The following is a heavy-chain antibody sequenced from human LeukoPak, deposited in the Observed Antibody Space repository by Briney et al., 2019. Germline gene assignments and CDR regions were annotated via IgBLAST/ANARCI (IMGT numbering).Heavy chain of an antibody. J-gene: IGHJ1*01. CDR2: ISSNGDST. CDR3: VKPEGWTYSRFVQH. D-gene: IGHD1-26*01. V-gene: IGHV3-64D*09. Sequence: GGSLRLSRSASGFTFSSCAMHWVRQAPGKGLEYVSAISSNGDSTYYADSVKGRFTISRDNSKNTLYLQMSSLRAEDTAVYYCVKPEGWTYSRFVQHWGQGTLVAVSS. CDR1: GFTFSSCA.